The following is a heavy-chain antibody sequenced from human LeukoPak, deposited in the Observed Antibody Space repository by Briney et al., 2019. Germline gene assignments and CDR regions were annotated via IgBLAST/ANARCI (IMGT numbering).Heavy chain of an antibody. J-gene: IGHJ4*02. D-gene: IGHD3-3*01. CDR1: GFTFSSYG. CDR3: ARVMSGYYTY. Sequence: GGSLRLSCAASGFTFSSYGMHWVRQAPGKGLEWVAFIRYDGSNKYYADSVKGRFTISRDNSKNTLYLQMGSLRAEDMAVYYCARVMSGYYTYWGQGTLVTVSS. CDR2: IRYDGSNK. V-gene: IGHV3-30*02.